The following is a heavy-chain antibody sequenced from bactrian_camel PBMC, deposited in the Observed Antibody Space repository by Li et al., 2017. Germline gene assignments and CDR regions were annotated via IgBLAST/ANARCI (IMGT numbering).Heavy chain of an antibody. D-gene: IGHD1*01. J-gene: IGHJ4*01. V-gene: IGHV3S53*01. CDR1: GYTGPGSNYC. Sequence: HVQLVESGGGSVQAGRSLRLSCIASGYTGPGSNYCMAWFREAPGKRREGVATIDPGGNPNYVDSVKGRFTISKDNANNTMYLEMNSLQLEDTYMYYCAAGFLMRCRADVPHSLYTSWGQGTQVTVS. CDR2: IDPGGNP. CDR3: AAGFLMRCRADVPHSLYTS.